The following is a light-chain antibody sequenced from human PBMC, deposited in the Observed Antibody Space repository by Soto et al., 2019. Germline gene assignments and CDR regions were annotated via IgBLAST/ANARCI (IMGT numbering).Light chain of an antibody. Sequence: EFVLTQSPGTLSLSPGERATLSCRASQSISGSFLAWYQQKPGQAPRLLIYGASSRATGIPDRFSGSGSGTDFTLTISSLEPEDFAVYYCQQRSNWPPITFGQGTRLEIK. CDR3: QQRSNWPPIT. CDR1: QSISGSF. J-gene: IGKJ5*01. CDR2: GAS. V-gene: IGKV3D-20*02.